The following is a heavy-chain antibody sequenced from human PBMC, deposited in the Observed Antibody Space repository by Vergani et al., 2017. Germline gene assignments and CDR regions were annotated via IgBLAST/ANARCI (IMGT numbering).Heavy chain of an antibody. CDR1: GGSISSYY. Sequence: QVQLQESGPGLVKPSETLSLTCTVSGGSISSYYWSWIRQPPGKGLEWIGYIYYSGSTNYNPSLKSRVTISVDTSKNQFSLKLSSVTAADTAVYYCARSIVSRNPPDYFDNWGQGTLVTVSS. J-gene: IGHJ4*02. D-gene: IGHD1-14*01. CDR2: IYYSGST. CDR3: ARSIVSRNPPDYFDN. V-gene: IGHV4-59*01.